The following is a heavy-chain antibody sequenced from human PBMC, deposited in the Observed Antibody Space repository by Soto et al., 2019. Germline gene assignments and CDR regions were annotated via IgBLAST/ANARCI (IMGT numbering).Heavy chain of an antibody. Sequence: SETLSLTCTVSGGSISSYYWSWIRQPPGKGLEWIGYIYYSGSTNYNPSLKSRVTISVDTSKNQFSLKLSSVTAADTAVYYCARSSWYLFDYWGQGTLVTVSS. CDR2: IYYSGST. D-gene: IGHD6-13*01. CDR3: ARSSWYLFDY. V-gene: IGHV4-59*01. J-gene: IGHJ4*02. CDR1: GGSISSYY.